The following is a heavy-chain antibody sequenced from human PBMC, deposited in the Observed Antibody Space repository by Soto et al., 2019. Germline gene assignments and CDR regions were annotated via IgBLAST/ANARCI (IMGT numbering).Heavy chain of an antibody. J-gene: IGHJ4*02. CDR3: ATDKGDSYGYGNY. Sequence: SVKVSCKASGFTFSNSAVQWVRQARGQRLEWIGWIAVGSGNTNYAQKFQERVTITRDMSTTTAYMELSSLRSVDTAVYYCATDKGDSYGYGNYWGQGTLVTVSS. D-gene: IGHD5-18*01. V-gene: IGHV1-58*01. CDR1: GFTFSNSA. CDR2: IAVGSGNT.